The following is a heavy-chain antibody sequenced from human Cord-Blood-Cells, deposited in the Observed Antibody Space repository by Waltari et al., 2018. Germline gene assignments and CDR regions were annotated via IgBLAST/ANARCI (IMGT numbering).Heavy chain of an antibody. V-gene: IGHV3-30*18. CDR3: AKDSSNWVFDY. CDR1: GFTFSSYG. J-gene: IGHJ4*02. CDR2: IWYDGSNK. Sequence: QVQLVESGGGVVQPGRSLSLSCAASGFTFSSYGMPWVRQAPGKGLEWVAVIWYDGSNKYYADSVKGRFTISRDNSKNTLYLQMNSLRAEDTAMYYCAKDSSNWVFDYWGQGTLVTVSS. D-gene: IGHD7-27*01.